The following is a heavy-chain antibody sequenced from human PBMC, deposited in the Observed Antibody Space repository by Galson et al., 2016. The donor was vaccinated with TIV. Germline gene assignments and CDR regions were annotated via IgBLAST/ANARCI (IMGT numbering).Heavy chain of an antibody. CDR3: EHRHMNLSTGSDAFDV. CDR2: IYWDDDK. J-gene: IGHJ3*01. V-gene: IGHV2-5*02. D-gene: IGHD3-9*01. CDR1: GFSLSTSGVG. Sequence: PALVKPTQTLTLTCTFSGFSLSTSGVGVAWIRQPPGKALEWLALIYWDDDKSYRPSLKNRLHVTKDTSKNQEALTLTDTDPVDTGTYYCEHRHMNLSTGSDAFDVWGQGTFVTVSS.